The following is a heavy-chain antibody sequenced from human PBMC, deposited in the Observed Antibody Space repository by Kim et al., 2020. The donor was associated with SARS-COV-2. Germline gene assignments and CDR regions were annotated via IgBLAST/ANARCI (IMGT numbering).Heavy chain of an antibody. CDR2: ISAYNGNT. CDR3: ARAGIAELGYCSSTSCYRTTPYYYYGMDV. J-gene: IGHJ6*02. CDR1: GYTFTSYG. V-gene: IGHV1-18*01. D-gene: IGHD2-2*01. Sequence: ASVKVSCKASGYTFTSYGISWVRQAPGQGLEGMGGISAYNGNTNYAQKLQGRVTMTTDTSTSTAYMELRSLRSDDTAVYYCARAGIAELGYCSSTSCYRTTPYYYYGMDVWGQGTTVTVSS.